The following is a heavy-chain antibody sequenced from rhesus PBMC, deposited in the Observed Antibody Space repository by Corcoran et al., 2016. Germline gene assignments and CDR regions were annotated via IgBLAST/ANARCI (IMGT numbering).Heavy chain of an antibody. V-gene: IGHV4-80*01. D-gene: IGHD2-39*01. J-gene: IGHJ6*01. CDR1: GASISSYW. CDR2: SNGNSGRT. Sequence: QVQLQESGPGLVKPSETLSHTCTVSGASISSYWWSWIRQPPGKGLEWIGESNGNSGRTNDNPSLKSRVTLSRDTSKIQFSLKLSSVTAADTAVYYCAKGSILYGLDSWGQGVVVTVSS. CDR3: AKGSILYGLDS.